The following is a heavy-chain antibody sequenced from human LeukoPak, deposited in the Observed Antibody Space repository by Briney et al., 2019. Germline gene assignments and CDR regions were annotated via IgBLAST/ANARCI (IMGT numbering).Heavy chain of an antibody. CDR2: IYYSGST. CDR1: GGSISSSSYY. CDR3: ARQWDGYSDY. D-gene: IGHD1-26*01. Sequence: SETLSLTCTVSGGSISSSSYYWGWIRQPPGKGLEWIGSIYYSGSTYYNPSLKSRVTISVDTSKNQFALKLSSVTAADTAVYYCARQWDGYSDYWGQGTLVTVSS. J-gene: IGHJ4*02. V-gene: IGHV4-39*01.